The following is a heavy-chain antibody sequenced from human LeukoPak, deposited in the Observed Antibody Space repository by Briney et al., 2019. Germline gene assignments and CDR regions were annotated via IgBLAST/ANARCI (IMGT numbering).Heavy chain of an antibody. V-gene: IGHV3-23*01. CDR2: ISFSGDSI. D-gene: IGHD5-24*01. CDR3: ARDIQLST. Sequence: PGGSLRLSCAASGFTFFTYSMHWVRQAPGKGLEWVSLISFSGDSIYYADSVRGRFTISRDNSKDTLYLQMNSLRAEDTAIYYCARDIQLSTWGLGTMVTVSS. J-gene: IGHJ3*01. CDR1: GFTFFTYS.